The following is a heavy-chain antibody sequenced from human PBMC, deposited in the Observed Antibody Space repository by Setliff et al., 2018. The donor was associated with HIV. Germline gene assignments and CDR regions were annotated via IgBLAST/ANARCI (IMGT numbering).Heavy chain of an antibody. Sequence: GASVKVSCKASGYTFTSYGISWVRQAPGQGLEWMGWISAYNGNTNYAQKLQGRVTMTTDTSTSTAYIELRSLRSDDTAVYYCARGTYYYDGSGYLAAGHFDYWGQGTLVTVSS. D-gene: IGHD3-22*01. V-gene: IGHV1-18*01. CDR2: ISAYNGNT. CDR1: GYTFTSYG. J-gene: IGHJ4*02. CDR3: ARGTYYYDGSGYLAAGHFDY.